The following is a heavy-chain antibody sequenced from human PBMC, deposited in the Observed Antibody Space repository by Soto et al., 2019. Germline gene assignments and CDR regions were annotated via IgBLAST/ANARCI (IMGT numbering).Heavy chain of an antibody. CDR3: AKDLVTTGANWFDP. V-gene: IGHV3-30*18. Sequence: GGSLRLSCAASGFTFSSYGMHWVRQAPGRGLEWVAVTSYDGSNKYYADSVKGRFTISRDNSKNTLYLQMNSLRAEDTAVYYCAKDLVTTGANWFDPWGQGTLVTVSS. CDR2: TSYDGSNK. D-gene: IGHD4-17*01. J-gene: IGHJ5*02. CDR1: GFTFSSYG.